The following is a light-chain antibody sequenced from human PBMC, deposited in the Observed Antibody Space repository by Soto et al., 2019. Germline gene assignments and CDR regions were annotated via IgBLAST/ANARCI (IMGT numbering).Light chain of an antibody. CDR1: QSVYNNY. Sequence: EIVLTQSPGTLSLSPGEGATLSCRASQSVYNNYLAWYQPRPGQAPRLLIYGASSRATGIPDRFSGSGSGTDFTLTISRLEPEDFAVYYCQHYGSSYTFGTGTKVDIK. V-gene: IGKV3-20*01. J-gene: IGKJ3*01. CDR3: QHYGSSYT. CDR2: GAS.